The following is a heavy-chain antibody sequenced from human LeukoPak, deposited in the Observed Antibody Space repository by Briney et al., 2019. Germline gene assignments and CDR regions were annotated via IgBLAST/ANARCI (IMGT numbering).Heavy chain of an antibody. D-gene: IGHD4-23*01. Sequence: GGSLRLSCAASGYYFSRYWMHWVRQAPGKGLEWVSAISGSGGSTYYADSVKGRFTISRDNSKNTLYLQMNSLRAEDTAVYYCAKSRDYGGPTLFDYWGQGTLVTVSS. CDR1: GYYFSRYW. J-gene: IGHJ4*02. V-gene: IGHV3-23*01. CDR2: ISGSGGST. CDR3: AKSRDYGGPTLFDY.